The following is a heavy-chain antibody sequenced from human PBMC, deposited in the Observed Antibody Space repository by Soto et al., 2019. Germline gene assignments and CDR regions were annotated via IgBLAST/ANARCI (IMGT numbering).Heavy chain of an antibody. CDR1: GGSISSSSYY. Sequence: SETLSLTCTVSGGSISSSSYYWGWIRQPPGKGLEWIGSIYYSGSTYYNPSLKSRVTISVDTSKNQFSLKLSSVTAADTAVYYCARLDAFDGSGSYYYYYYYMDVWGKGTTVTVSS. CDR2: IYYSGST. D-gene: IGHD3-10*01. CDR3: ARLDAFDGSGSYYYYYYYMDV. J-gene: IGHJ6*03. V-gene: IGHV4-39*01.